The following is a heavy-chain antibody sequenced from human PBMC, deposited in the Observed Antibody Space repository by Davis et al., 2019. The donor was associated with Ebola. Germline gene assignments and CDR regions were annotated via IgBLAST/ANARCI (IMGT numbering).Heavy chain of an antibody. CDR2: ISGDDGGT. V-gene: IGHV3-48*02. CDR1: GFSFSSHS. CDR3: ARLMRTSGWYSDF. J-gene: IGHJ4*02. D-gene: IGHD6-19*01. Sequence: PGESLKISCAASGFSFSSHSMNWVRQAPGKGLEWLSYISGDDGGTTYTDSVKGRFTISRDDAQNSLFLEMNSLRDEDTAVYYCARLMRTSGWYSDFWGQGALVIVSS.